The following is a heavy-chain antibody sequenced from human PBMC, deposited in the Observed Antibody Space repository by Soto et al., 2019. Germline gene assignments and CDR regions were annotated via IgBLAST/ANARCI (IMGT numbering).Heavy chain of an antibody. CDR3: ACLVRGWNIDY. Sequence: SETLSLTCTVSGGSISSYYWSWIRQPPGKGLEWIGYIYYSGSTNYNPSLKSRVTISVDTSKNQFSLKLSSVTAADTAVYYCACLVRGWNIDYWGQGTLVTVSS. CDR2: IYYSGST. CDR1: GGSISSYY. D-gene: IGHD1-1*01. J-gene: IGHJ4*02. V-gene: IGHV4-59*01.